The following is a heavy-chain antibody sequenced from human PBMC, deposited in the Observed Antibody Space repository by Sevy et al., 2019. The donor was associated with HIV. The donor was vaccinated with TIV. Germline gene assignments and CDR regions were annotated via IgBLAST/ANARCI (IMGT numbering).Heavy chain of an antibody. CDR2: INPTSGGT. CDR1: GYSFSGYN. V-gene: IGHV1-2*06. J-gene: IGHJ4*02. CDR3: VRVPAAAGTRGYFDY. D-gene: IGHD6-13*01. Sequence: ASVKVSCKTSGYSFSGYNMHWVRQAPGQGLEWMGRINPTSGGTKFAEMFQGRVTMTRDMSIGTAYMQLSSLRSDDTAVYYCVRVPAAAGTRGYFDYWGQGTLVTVSS.